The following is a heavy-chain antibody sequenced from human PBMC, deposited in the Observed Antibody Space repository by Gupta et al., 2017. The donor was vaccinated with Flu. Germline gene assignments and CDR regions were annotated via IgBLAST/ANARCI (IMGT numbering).Heavy chain of an antibody. J-gene: IGHJ3*02. CDR3: ARHFSDRDAFDI. CDR2: ISSSSSYI. CDR1: GFNFSTDY. V-gene: IGHV3-21*01. Sequence: VQLVASGGGLVTPGGSLRPSCAASGFNFSTDYITWVRQAPGKGLEWVSSISSSSSYIYHADSEKGRFTISRYNANNSLYLQMKSLRADDTAVYYCARHFSDRDAFDIWGQVTMGTVSS.